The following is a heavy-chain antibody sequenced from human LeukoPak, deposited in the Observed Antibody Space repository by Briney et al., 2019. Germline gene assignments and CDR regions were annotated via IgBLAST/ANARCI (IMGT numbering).Heavy chain of an antibody. Sequence: SETLSLTCGVSGVSITSGNWWSWVRQPPGKGLEWIGEIYHSGSINYNPSLKSRVTISVDKSKNQFSLKLNSVTAADTAIYYCGKTDIYFNPIDYWGPGSLVTVSS. D-gene: IGHD3-9*01. CDR2: IYHSGSI. V-gene: IGHV4-4*02. J-gene: IGHJ4*02. CDR1: GVSITSGNW. CDR3: GKTDIYFNPIDY.